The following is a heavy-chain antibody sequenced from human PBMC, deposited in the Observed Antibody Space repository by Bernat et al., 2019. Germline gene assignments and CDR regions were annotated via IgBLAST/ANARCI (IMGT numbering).Heavy chain of an antibody. D-gene: IGHD6-19*01. CDR3: TTDVRQWLVKVDY. CDR1: GFTFSNAW. Sequence: EVQLVESGGGLVKPGGSLRLSCAASGFTFSNAWMSWVRQAPGKGLEWVGRSKSKTDGGTTDYAAPVKGRFTISRDDSKNTLYLQMNSLKTEDTAVYYCTTDVRQWLVKVDYWGQGTLVTVSS. CDR2: SKSKTDGGTT. J-gene: IGHJ4*02. V-gene: IGHV3-15*01.